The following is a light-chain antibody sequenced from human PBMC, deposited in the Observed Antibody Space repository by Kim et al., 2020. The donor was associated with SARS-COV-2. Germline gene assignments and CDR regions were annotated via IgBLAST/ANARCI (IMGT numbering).Light chain of an antibody. Sequence: EIVLTQSPATLSLSPGEGATLSCRASQSLSNSLAWYQQRPGQAPRLLIYDTFNRAAGIPARFSGSGSGTDFTLTISTLEPEDFAVYFCQQRGSWPPTFGGGTKVDIK. CDR2: DTF. CDR3: QQRGSWPPT. J-gene: IGKJ4*01. CDR1: QSLSNS. V-gene: IGKV3-11*01.